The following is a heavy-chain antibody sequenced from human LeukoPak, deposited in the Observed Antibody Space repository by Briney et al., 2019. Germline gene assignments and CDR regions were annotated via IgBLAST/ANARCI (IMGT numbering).Heavy chain of an antibody. Sequence: PGGSLRLSCAASGFTVSNNYMSWVRQAPGKGLEWVSVIYSGGSSYYADSVKGRFTISRDNSKNTLYLQMNSLRAEDTAVYYCAGDSRQDYYDSSGYLWFAFDIWGQGTMVTVSS. J-gene: IGHJ3*02. CDR3: AGDSRQDYYDSSGYLWFAFDI. CDR1: GFTVSNNY. CDR2: IYSGGSS. V-gene: IGHV3-53*01. D-gene: IGHD3-22*01.